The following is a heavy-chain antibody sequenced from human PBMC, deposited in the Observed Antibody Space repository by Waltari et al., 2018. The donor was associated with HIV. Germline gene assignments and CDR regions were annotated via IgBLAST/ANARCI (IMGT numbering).Heavy chain of an antibody. Sequence: EVQLLESGGGLAQPGGYLRLSCAASGFPFSNYALSWFGQAPGKGLEWVSSLSGSGDSTYYADSVKGRFTISRDNSKNTLYLRMSSLRVDDTAVYYCAKGRGELIEYYSYYYAMDVWGQGTTVTVSS. CDR1: GFPFSNYA. CDR3: AKGRGELIEYYSYYYAMDV. J-gene: IGHJ6*02. V-gene: IGHV3-23*01. D-gene: IGHD1-7*01. CDR2: LSGSGDST.